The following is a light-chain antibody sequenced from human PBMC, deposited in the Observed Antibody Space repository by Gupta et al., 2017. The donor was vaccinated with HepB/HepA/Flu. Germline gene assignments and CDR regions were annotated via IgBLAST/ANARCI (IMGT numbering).Light chain of an antibody. CDR1: TSNIGVNA. CDR2: TNN. Sequence: QSVLTQPPSASGTSGQRVTISCSGSTSNIGVNAVNWYQQFPGTAPKLVIYTNNQRPSGVPDRFSGSKSGTSAPLAISGLQSEDEAGYYCAAWDDSLNALLFGGGTKLTVL. J-gene: IGLJ3*02. V-gene: IGLV1-44*01. CDR3: AAWDDSLNALL.